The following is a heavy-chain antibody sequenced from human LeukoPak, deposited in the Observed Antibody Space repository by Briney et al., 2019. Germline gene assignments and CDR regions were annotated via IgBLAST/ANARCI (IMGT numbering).Heavy chain of an antibody. Sequence: ASVKVSCKASGYTFTSYGISWVRQAPGQGLEWMGWISAYNGNTNYAQKLQGRVTMTTDTSTSTAYMELRNLKSDDTAVYYCARYTGSYNHDAFDIWGQGTMVTVSS. CDR1: GYTFTSYG. V-gene: IGHV1-18*01. CDR3: ARYTGSYNHDAFDI. CDR2: ISAYNGNT. J-gene: IGHJ3*02. D-gene: IGHD1-26*01.